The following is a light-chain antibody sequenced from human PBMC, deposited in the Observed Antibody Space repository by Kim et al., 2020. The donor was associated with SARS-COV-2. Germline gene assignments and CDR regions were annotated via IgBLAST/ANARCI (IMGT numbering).Light chain of an antibody. CDR1: RLDVGGYNY. V-gene: IGLV2-14*03. J-gene: IGLJ1*01. CDR2: DVH. CDR3: SSWASTTSYV. Sequence: GQSITISCTGTRLDVGGYNYVSWYQQHPGKAPKLIIYDVHNRPTGVSDRFSGSKSGNTASLTISGLQAEDEADYYCSSWASTTSYVFGTGTKVTVL.